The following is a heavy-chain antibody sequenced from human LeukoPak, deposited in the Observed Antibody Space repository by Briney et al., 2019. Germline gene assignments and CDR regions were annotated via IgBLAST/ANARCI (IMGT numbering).Heavy chain of an antibody. J-gene: IGHJ4*02. D-gene: IGHD2-2*01. Sequence: ASVKVSCKASGYTFTSYGISWVRQAPGQGLEWMGWISAYNGNTNYAQKLQGRVTMTTDTSTSTAYMELRSLRSDDTAVYYCARDSLVVPAAVGNFDYWGQGTLVTVSS. CDR1: GYTFTSYG. CDR2: ISAYNGNT. CDR3: ARDSLVVPAAVGNFDY. V-gene: IGHV1-18*01.